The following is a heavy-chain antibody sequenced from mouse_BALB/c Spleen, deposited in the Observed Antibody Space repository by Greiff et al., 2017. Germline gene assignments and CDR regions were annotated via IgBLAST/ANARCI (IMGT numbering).Heavy chain of an antibody. CDR1: GYTFTSYW. J-gene: IGHJ2*01. Sequence: VQLQQSGAELAKPGASVKMSCKASGYTFTSYWMHWVKQRPGQGLEWIGYINPSTGYTEYNQKFKDKATLTADKSSSTAYMQLSSLTSEDSAVYYCARWDYYGSSPYYFDYWGQGTTLTVSS. CDR3: ARWDYYGSSPYYFDY. V-gene: IGHV1-7*01. CDR2: INPSTGYT. D-gene: IGHD1-1*01.